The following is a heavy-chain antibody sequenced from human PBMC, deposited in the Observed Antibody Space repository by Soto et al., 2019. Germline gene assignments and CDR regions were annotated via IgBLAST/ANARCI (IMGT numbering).Heavy chain of an antibody. CDR3: TRTGDYEDYYGMDV. CDR1: GFTFSGSA. Sequence: EVQLVESGGGLVQPGGSLKLSCAASGFTFSGSAMHWVRQASGKGLEWVGRIRSKGGSYATAYAASVTGRVTISRDDSRKTAYLQMNSLKTEDTAVYYCTRTGDYEDYYGMDVWGKGTTVTVSS. D-gene: IGHD4-17*01. V-gene: IGHV3-73*01. CDR2: IRSKGGSYAT. J-gene: IGHJ6*04.